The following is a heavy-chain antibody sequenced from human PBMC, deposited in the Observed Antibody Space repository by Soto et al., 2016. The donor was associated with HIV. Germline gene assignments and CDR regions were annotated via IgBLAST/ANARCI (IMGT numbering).Heavy chain of an antibody. V-gene: IGHV3-66*01. CDR1: EFIVSSNY. CDR2: IYSGGDT. CDR3: ARDTTTWDHYYYYMDV. D-gene: IGHD4-17*01. J-gene: IGHJ6*03. Sequence: EVQLVESGGGLVQPGGSLRLSCAASEFIVSSNYMNWVRQAPGQGLEWVSIIYSGGDTNYADSVKGRFTISRDNSKNTLYLQMNSLRAEDTAVYYCARDTTTWDHYYYYMDVWG.